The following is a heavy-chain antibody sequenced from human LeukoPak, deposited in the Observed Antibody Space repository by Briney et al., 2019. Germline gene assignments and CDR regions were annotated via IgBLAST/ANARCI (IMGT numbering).Heavy chain of an antibody. D-gene: IGHD3-22*01. J-gene: IGHJ3*02. CDR1: GGSINSYY. Sequence: PSETLSLTCTVSGGSINSYYSSWIRQPAGKGLEWIGRISSSGSTNYNPSLKSRVTISVDTSKNQFSLKLSSVTAADTAVYFCARGPYSYDSSGAFDIWGQGTMVTVSS. CDR3: ARGPYSYDSSGAFDI. CDR2: ISSSGST. V-gene: IGHV4-4*07.